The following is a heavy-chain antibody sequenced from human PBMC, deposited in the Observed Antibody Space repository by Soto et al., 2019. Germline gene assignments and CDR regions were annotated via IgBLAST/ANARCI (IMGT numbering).Heavy chain of an antibody. J-gene: IGHJ4*02. CDR3: ARDNTGLDD. CDR1: GGAFTSYS. D-gene: IGHD1-1*01. V-gene: IGHV1-69*12. CDR2: IIPMSGTT. Sequence: QVHLVQSGAEVKKPGSSVKVSCKASGGAFTSYSFHWVRQAPGQGLEWMGGIIPMSGTTNYALKFQGRVTMTADVPTHTAYIELSSLRSEDTAIYYCARDNTGLDDWGQGTLVTVSS.